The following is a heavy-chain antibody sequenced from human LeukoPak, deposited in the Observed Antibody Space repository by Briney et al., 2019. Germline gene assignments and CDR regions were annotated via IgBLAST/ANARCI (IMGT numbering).Heavy chain of an antibody. D-gene: IGHD6-19*01. CDR3: VKVRGSGWYYFDY. J-gene: IGHJ4*02. V-gene: IGHV3-64D*09. CDR1: GFTFSYHG. CDR2: ITGNGGGT. Sequence: PGGSLRLSCSASGFTFSYHGMHWVRQAPGKGLEYVSGITGNGGGTYYADSVQGRFTISGDNSKNTLYLQTSIMRPEDTAVYYCVKVRGSGWYYFDYWGQGTLVTVSS.